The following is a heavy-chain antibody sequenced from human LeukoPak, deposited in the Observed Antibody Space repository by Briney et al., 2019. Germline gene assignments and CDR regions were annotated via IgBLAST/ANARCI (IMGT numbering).Heavy chain of an antibody. CDR2: IRYDGSNK. Sequence: SGGSLRPSCAASGFTFSSYGMHWVRLAPGKGLEWVAFIRYDGSNKYYADSVKGRFTISRDNAKNSLYLQMNSLRAEDTAVYYCARMNYVSSGWGAPFDSWGQGTLVTASS. D-gene: IGHD1-7*01. CDR3: ARMNYVSSGWGAPFDS. CDR1: GFTFSSYG. V-gene: IGHV3-30*02. J-gene: IGHJ4*02.